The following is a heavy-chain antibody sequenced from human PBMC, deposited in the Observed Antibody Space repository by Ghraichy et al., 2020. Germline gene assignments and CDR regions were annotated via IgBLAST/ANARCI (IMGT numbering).Heavy chain of an antibody. CDR1: GFTVSSNY. V-gene: IGHV3-53*01. J-gene: IGHJ6*02. D-gene: IGHD2/OR15-2a*01. CDR3: AREVLFSDTWYDDYYALDV. Sequence: GGSLRLSCAASGFTVSSNYMTWVRQAPGKGLEWVSVIYTDGSTYYAESVKGRFTLARDTSENSLYLQMNNLRAEDTAVYYCAREVLFSDTWYDDYYALDVWGQGTTVTVSS. CDR2: IYTDGST.